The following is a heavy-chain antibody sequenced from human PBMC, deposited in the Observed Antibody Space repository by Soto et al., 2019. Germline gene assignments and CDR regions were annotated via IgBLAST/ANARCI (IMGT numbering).Heavy chain of an antibody. CDR3: ARDPPFSGILRGTPLMDV. CDR1: GFTFITYD. Sequence: SSVKVSCKASGFTFITYDFSWVRQAAGQGLEWMGWMGANNGNTHYAQKFQGRITMTTDTSTSTAYMELRSLTSDDTAVYYCARDPPFSGILRGTPLMDVWGQGTTVTVSS. CDR2: MGANNGNT. J-gene: IGHJ6*02. D-gene: IGHD4-17*01. V-gene: IGHV1-18*01.